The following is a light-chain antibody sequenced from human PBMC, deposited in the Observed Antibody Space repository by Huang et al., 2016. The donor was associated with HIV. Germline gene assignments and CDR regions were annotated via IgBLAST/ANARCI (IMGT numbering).Light chain of an antibody. Sequence: EIVMMQSPATLYVSPGERVTLSCRASQSVSRNLAWYQHKTGQSPRLLIPGASTRATGVPARFSGTGSGTEFTLTISSLQSEDFAVYYCQQYNNWARTFGRGTKVDVK. J-gene: IGKJ1*01. CDR2: GAS. CDR1: QSVSRN. V-gene: IGKV3D-15*02. CDR3: QQYNNWART.